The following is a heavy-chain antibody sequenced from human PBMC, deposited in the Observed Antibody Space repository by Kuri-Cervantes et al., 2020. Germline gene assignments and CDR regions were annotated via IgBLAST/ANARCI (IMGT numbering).Heavy chain of an antibody. CDR2: ISENRRDT. V-gene: IGHV3-23*01. D-gene: IGHD2-15*01. CDR3: ARVASSWYSRIDY. J-gene: IGHJ4*02. CDR1: RITLSVYA. Sequence: GGSLRLSCAVSRITLSVYAMSWVRQVPGKGLEWVAGISENRRDTYFSDSVKGRFTISRDNSKNTLYLQMNSLKSEDTAVYYCARVASSWYSRIDYWGQGTLVTVSS.